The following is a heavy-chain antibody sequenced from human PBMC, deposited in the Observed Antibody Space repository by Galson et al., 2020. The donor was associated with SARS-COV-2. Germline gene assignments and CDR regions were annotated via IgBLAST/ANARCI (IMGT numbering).Heavy chain of an antibody. V-gene: IGHV1-8*01. CDR1: GYTFTSYD. D-gene: IGHD6-19*01. CDR2: MNPNSGNT. J-gene: IGHJ6*01. CDR3: ARGQWLVIVYYYGMDV. Sequence: ASVKVSCKASGYTFTSYDINWVRQATGQGLEWMGWMNPNSGNTGYAQKFQGRVTMTRNTPISTAYMELSSLRSEDTAVYYCARGQWLVIVYYYGMDVWGQGTTVTVSS.